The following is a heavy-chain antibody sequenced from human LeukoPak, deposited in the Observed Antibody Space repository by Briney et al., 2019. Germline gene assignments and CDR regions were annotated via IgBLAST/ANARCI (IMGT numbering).Heavy chain of an antibody. V-gene: IGHV4-59*01. J-gene: IGHJ4*02. D-gene: IGHD5-18*01. Sequence: SETLSLTCTVSGGSISSYYWSWIRQPPGKGLEWIGYIYYSGSTNYNPSLKSRVTISVDTSKNQFSLKLCSVTAADTAVYYCARAPGYSYGYIYFDYWGQGTLVTVSS. CDR1: GGSISSYY. CDR3: ARAPGYSYGYIYFDY. CDR2: IYYSGST.